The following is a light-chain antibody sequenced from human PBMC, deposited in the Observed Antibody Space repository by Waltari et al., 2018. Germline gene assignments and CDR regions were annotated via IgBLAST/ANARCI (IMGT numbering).Light chain of an antibody. Sequence: QSALTQPASVSGSPGQSITISCTGTSSDVGGYNYVSWYQQHPGKAPKLMIYDVSKRPSGVSNRLSGSKSGNTASLTISGLQAEDEADYYCSSYTSSSTSYVVFGGGTKLTVL. CDR1: SSDVGGYNY. J-gene: IGLJ2*01. V-gene: IGLV2-14*01. CDR2: DVS. CDR3: SSYTSSSTSYVV.